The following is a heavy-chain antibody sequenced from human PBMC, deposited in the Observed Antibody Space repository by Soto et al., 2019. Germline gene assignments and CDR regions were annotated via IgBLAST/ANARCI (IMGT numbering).Heavy chain of an antibody. D-gene: IGHD6-19*01. CDR3: ARLGSGWQYYYYGMDV. Sequence: ECLKTSVKSSGYSFTSYWIGLVREIPGKGLEWMGIIYPGDSYTRYSPSFQGQVTISADKSISTAYLQWSSLKASDTAMYYCARLGSGWQYYYYGMDVWGQGTTVPVSS. J-gene: IGHJ6*02. V-gene: IGHV5-51*01. CDR1: GYSFTSYW. CDR2: IYPGDSYT.